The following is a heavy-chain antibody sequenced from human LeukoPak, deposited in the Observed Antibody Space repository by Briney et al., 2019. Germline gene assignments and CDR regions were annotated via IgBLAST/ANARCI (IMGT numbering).Heavy chain of an antibody. CDR1: GYTFTDYF. D-gene: IGHD4-17*01. CDR3: ARDRWSTVTRAFDY. CDR2: ISAYNGNT. J-gene: IGHJ4*02. V-gene: IGHV1-18*04. Sequence: ASVKVSCKASGYTFTDYFMHWVRQAPGQGLEWMGWISAYNGNTNYAQKLQGRVTMTTDTSTSTAYMELRSLRSDDTAVYYCARDRWSTVTRAFDYWGQGTLVTVSS.